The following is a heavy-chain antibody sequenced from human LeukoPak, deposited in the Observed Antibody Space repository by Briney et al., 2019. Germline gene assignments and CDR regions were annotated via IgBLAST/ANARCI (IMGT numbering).Heavy chain of an antibody. V-gene: IGHV3-23*01. D-gene: IGHD2-2*01. Sequence: GGSLRLSCAASGITFSSYAMTWVRQAPGKGLEWVSGVSGSGGSTYYADSVKGRFTISRDNSKNTLYLQMNSLRAEDTAVYYCARAGSRYCSSTSCYEFWGQGTLVTVSS. CDR2: VSGSGGST. CDR3: ARAGSRYCSSTSCYEF. J-gene: IGHJ4*02. CDR1: GITFSSYA.